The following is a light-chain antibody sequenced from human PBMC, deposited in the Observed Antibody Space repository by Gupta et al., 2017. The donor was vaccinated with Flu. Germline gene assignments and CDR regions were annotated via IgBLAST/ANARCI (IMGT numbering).Light chain of an antibody. J-gene: IGKJ1*01. CDR3: QQYYSTLSWT. V-gene: IGKV4-1*01. CDR1: QSVLYSSNNKNY. CDR2: GAS. Sequence: DIVMTQSPDSLAVSLGERATINCKSSQSVLYSSNNKNYLAWYQQKPGQPPKLLIYGASTRESGVPDRFSGSGSGTDFTLTISSLQAEDVAVYYCQQYYSTLSWTFGQGTKVEIK.